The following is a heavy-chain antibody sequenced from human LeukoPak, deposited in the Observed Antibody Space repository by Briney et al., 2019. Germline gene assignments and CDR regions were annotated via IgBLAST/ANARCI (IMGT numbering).Heavy chain of an antibody. CDR1: GYTFASYG. J-gene: IGHJ6*03. Sequence: GASVKVSCKASGYTFASYGISWVRQAPGQGLEWMGGIIPIFGTANYAQKFQGRVTITTDESTSTAYMELSSLRSEDTAVYYCASAPEDYYYMDVWGKGTTVTVSS. CDR3: ASAPEDYYYMDV. V-gene: IGHV1-69*05. CDR2: IIPIFGTA.